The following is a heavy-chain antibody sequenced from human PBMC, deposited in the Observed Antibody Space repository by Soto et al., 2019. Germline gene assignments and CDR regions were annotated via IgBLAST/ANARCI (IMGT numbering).Heavy chain of an antibody. CDR3: ARYSSSWYFEDYGMDV. D-gene: IGHD6-13*01. CDR1: GFTFSSYS. V-gene: IGHV3-48*02. Sequence: GGSLRLSCAASGFTFSSYSMNWVRQAPGKGLEWVSYISSSSSTIYYADSVKGRFTISRDNAKNSLYLQMNSLRDEDTAVYYCARYSSSWYFEDYGMDVWGQGTTVTVSS. J-gene: IGHJ6*02. CDR2: ISSSSSTI.